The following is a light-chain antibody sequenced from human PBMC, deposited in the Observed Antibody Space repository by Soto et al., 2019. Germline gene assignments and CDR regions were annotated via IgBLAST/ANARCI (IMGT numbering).Light chain of an antibody. Sequence: DIQLTQSPSFLSASVGDRVTITCRASQGISSYLAWYHQKPGKAPKLLIYSASTLQSGVPSRFSGSGSATEFTLTISSLQPEDFATYYCQQLNSYPLTFGPGTKVDIK. J-gene: IGKJ3*01. V-gene: IGKV1-9*01. CDR1: QGISSY. CDR2: SAS. CDR3: QQLNSYPLT.